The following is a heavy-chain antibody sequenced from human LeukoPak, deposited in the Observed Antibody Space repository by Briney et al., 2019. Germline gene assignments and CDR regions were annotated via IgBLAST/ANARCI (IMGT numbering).Heavy chain of an antibody. CDR3: ARGAPSGYYYCDF. D-gene: IGHD3-22*01. J-gene: IGHJ4*02. Sequence: KPSETLSLTCTVSGGSISSGGYYWSWIRQPAGKGLEWIGYIYYSGSTNYNPSLESRVTISVDTSKNQFSLKMNSVTAADTAVYYCARGAPSGYYYCDFWGQGTLVTVSS. CDR2: IYYSGST. CDR1: GGSISSGGYY. V-gene: IGHV4-61*10.